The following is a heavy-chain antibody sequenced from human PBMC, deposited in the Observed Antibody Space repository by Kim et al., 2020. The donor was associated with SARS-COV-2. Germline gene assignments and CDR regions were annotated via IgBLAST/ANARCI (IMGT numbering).Heavy chain of an antibody. D-gene: IGHD4-4*01. J-gene: IGHJ6*02. Sequence: GGSLRLSCAASGFTFSSYSMNWVRQAPGKGREWVSSISSSSSYIYYADSVKGRFTISRDNAKNSLYLQMNSLRAEDTAVYYCAREPTTVTTGFFVGYYYYGMDVWGQGTTVTVSS. V-gene: IGHV3-21*01. CDR1: GFTFSSYS. CDR2: ISSSSSYI. CDR3: AREPTTVTTGFFVGYYYYGMDV.